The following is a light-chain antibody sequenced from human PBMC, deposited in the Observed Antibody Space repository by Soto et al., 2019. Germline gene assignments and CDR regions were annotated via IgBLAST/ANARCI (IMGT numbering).Light chain of an antibody. CDR2: AAS. CDR1: EGINIC. CDR3: QQCNGNSWT. J-gene: IGKJ1*01. V-gene: IGKV1-9*01. Sequence: DIQLTQSPSFLSASVGDRVTITCRASEGINICLAWFQQKPGTAPKRLIYAASTLQSGVPSRFSGSGSGTEFTLTISSLQPDDFATYYCQQCNGNSWTFGQGTKVDI.